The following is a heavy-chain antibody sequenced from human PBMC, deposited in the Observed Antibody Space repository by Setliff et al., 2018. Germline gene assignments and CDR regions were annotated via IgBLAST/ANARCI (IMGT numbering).Heavy chain of an antibody. Sequence: GGSLRLSCAASGFTFSTYWMSWVRQTPGKGLEWVANIKQDGSDIKYVDSVKGRFTISRDNSKNTQYLQMSNLRAEDTAVYYCATQYCMTSTCYLADFDYWGQGTQVTVSS. CDR2: IKQDGSDI. CDR3: ATQYCMTSTCYLADFDY. D-gene: IGHD2-15*01. J-gene: IGHJ4*02. CDR1: GFTFSTYW. V-gene: IGHV3-7*03.